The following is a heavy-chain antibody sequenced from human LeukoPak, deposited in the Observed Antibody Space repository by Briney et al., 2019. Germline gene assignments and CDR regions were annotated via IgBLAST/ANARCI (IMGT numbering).Heavy chain of an antibody. J-gene: IGHJ5*02. Sequence: GGSLRLSCAASGFTFSAYSMNRVRQAPGKGLEWVSSISSRSSYINYVDSVKGRFTTSRDNAKNSLYLQMNSLRVEDTAIYYCARDQLPIAEARQYNWFDPWGQGTLVTVSS. D-gene: IGHD1-1*01. CDR2: ISSRSSYI. CDR3: ARDQLPIAEARQYNWFDP. CDR1: GFTFSAYS. V-gene: IGHV3-21*04.